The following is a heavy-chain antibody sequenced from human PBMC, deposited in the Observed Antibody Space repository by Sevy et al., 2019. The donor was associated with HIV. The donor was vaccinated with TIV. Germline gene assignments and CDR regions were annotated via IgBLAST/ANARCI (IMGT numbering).Heavy chain of an antibody. V-gene: IGHV3-23*01. D-gene: IGHD2-2*01. J-gene: IGHJ4*02. CDR1: AFSFSSYA. CDR3: AKDQTCSIVPPAYFDG. CDR2: ISGSGGST. Sequence: GGSLRLSCAASAFSFSSYAMNWVRQAPGKGLEWVAAISGSGGSTYDADSVTGRFNISRDNSKNTLYLQMNRLRAEDTAVYYCAKDQTCSIVPPAYFDGWGQGTLVTVSS.